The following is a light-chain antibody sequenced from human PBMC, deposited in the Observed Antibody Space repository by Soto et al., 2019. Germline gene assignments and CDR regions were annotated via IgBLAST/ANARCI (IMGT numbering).Light chain of an antibody. Sequence: DIVMTQSPLSLPVTPGEPASISCRSSQSLLHSNGYNYLDWYLQKPGQSPQLLIYLGSNRASGVPDRFSGSGSGTDGTLKISRVEAEDVGVYYCMQALQTPWTFGQGTKVEIK. V-gene: IGKV2-28*01. CDR3: MQALQTPWT. CDR2: LGS. CDR1: QSLLHSNGYNY. J-gene: IGKJ1*01.